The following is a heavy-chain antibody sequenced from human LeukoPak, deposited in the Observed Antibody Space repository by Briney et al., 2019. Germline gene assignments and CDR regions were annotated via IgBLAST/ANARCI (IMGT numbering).Heavy chain of an antibody. J-gene: IGHJ6*02. Sequence: SCKASGYTFTSYAMHWVRQAPGKGLEWVAVISYDGSNKYYADSVKGRFTISRDNSKNTLYLHMNSLRAEDTAVYYCARDRSDWSTLVYYYGMDVWGQGTTVTVSS. CDR1: GYTFTSYA. V-gene: IGHV3-30-3*01. CDR2: ISYDGSNK. CDR3: ARDRSDWSTLVYYYGMDV. D-gene: IGHD1-1*01.